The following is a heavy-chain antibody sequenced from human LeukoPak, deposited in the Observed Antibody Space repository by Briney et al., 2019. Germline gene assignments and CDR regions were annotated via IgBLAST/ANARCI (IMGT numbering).Heavy chain of an antibody. D-gene: IGHD5-12*01. V-gene: IGHV4-34*01. J-gene: IGHJ4*02. CDR3: ARGPLRGYDY. CDR1: GGSFSGYY. CDR2: INHSGST. Sequence: SETLSLTCAVYGGSFSGYYWSWIRQPPGKGLEWIGEINHSGSTNYNPSLKSRVTISVDTSKNQFSLKLSSVTAADTAVYYCARGPLRGYDYWGQGTLVTVSS.